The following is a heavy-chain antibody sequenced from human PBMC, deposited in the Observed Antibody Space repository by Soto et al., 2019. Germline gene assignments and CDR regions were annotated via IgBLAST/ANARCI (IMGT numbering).Heavy chain of an antibody. D-gene: IGHD4-17*01. J-gene: IGHJ3*02. V-gene: IGHV3-21*01. Sequence: PGGSLRLSCAASGFTFSSYSMNWGRQAPGKGLEWVSSISSSSSYIYYADSVKGRFTISRDNAKNSLYLQMNSLRAEDTAVYYCARKGHYGDYAAFDIWGQGTMVTVSS. CDR1: GFTFSSYS. CDR2: ISSSSSYI. CDR3: ARKGHYGDYAAFDI.